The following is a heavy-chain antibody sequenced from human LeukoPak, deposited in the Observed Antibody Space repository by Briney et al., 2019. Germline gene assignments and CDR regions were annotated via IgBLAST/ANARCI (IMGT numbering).Heavy chain of an antibody. CDR2: IYYSGST. CDR3: ARLRGYSYGTYYYYYGMDV. CDR1: GGSISSYY. V-gene: IGHV4-59*01. D-gene: IGHD5-18*01. J-gene: IGHJ6*02. Sequence: SETLSLTCTVSGGSISSYYWSWIRQPPGKGLEWIGCIYYSGSTNYNPSLKSRVTISVDSSKNQFSLKLSSVTAADTAVYYCARLRGYSYGTYYYYYGMDVWGQGTTVTVSS.